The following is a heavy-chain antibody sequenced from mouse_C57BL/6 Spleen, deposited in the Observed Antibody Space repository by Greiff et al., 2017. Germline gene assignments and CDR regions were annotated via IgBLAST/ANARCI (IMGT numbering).Heavy chain of an antibody. J-gene: IGHJ3*01. V-gene: IGHV5-9-1*02. CDR2: ISSGGDYI. D-gene: IGHD1-1*01. CDR3: TSGYYYGSSSWFAY. CDR1: GFTFSSYA. Sequence: EVKLMESGEVLVKPGGSLKLSCAASGFTFSSYAMSWVRQTPEKRLEWVAYISSGGDYIYYADTVKGRFTISRDNARNTLYLQMSSLKSEDTAMYYCTSGYYYGSSSWFAYWGQGTLVTVSA.